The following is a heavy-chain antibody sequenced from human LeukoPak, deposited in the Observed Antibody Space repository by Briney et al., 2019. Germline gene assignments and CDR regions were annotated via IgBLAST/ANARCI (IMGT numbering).Heavy chain of an antibody. D-gene: IGHD3-16*02. J-gene: IGHJ3*02. V-gene: IGHV4-4*07. CDR3: ARGGYTAGAFDI. CDR2: IYTSGST. CDR1: GGSISSYH. Sequence: PSETLSLTCTVSGGSISSYHRSWIRQPAGKGLEWIGRIYTSGSTNYNPSLKSRVTMSVDTSKNQFSLKMSSVTAADTAVYYCARGGYTAGAFDIWGQGTMVTVSS.